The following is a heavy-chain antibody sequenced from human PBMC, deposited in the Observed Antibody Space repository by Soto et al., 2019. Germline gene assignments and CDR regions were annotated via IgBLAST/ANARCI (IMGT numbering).Heavy chain of an antibody. Sequence: QVQLQESGPGLVKPSQTLSLTCTVSGGSISSGDYYWSWIRQPPGKGLEWIGYIYYSGSTYYNPSLMSRVTRSVDTSTNQFSLKLSSVTAADTAVYYCARDTAMARLEYYYYYGMDVWGQGTTVTVSS. CDR3: ARDTAMARLEYYYYYGMDV. V-gene: IGHV4-30-4*01. J-gene: IGHJ6*02. CDR2: IYYSGST. D-gene: IGHD5-18*01. CDR1: GGSISSGDYY.